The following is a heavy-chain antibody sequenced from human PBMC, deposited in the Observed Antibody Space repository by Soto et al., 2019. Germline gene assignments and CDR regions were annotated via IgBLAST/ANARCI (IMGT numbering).Heavy chain of an antibody. CDR1: GFTFSNYG. D-gene: IGHD6-19*01. CDR3: AKDRVSEHSSGWPQGH. Sequence: GGSLRLSCGASGFTFSNYGMHWVRQAPGKGLEWVAVIWYDGSNEYYADSVKGRFTISRDNSKDTLHLQMNSLRAEDTAVYYCAKDRVSEHSSGWPQGHWGQGTLVTVSS. CDR2: IWYDGSNE. V-gene: IGHV3-33*06. J-gene: IGHJ4*02.